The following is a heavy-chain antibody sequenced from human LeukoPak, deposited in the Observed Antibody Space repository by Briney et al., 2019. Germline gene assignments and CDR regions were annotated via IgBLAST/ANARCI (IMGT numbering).Heavy chain of an antibody. D-gene: IGHD5-12*01. Sequence: PGGSLRLSCAPSGFTFSRHGMHWVRQAPGKGLEWVAIISNDGSRKYYAHSVEGRFTISRDNAKNTLYLQMNSLRAEDTAVYYCTRDWRNLGYDYWGQGTLVTVSS. CDR1: GFTFSRHG. J-gene: IGHJ4*02. CDR2: ISNDGSRK. CDR3: TRDWRNLGYDY. V-gene: IGHV3-30*03.